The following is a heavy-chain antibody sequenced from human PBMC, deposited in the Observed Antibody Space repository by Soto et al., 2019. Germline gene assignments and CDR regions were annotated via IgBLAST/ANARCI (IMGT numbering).Heavy chain of an antibody. CDR1: GGSISSYY. CDR3: ARGRYCSGGSCYHAFDI. J-gene: IGHJ3*02. Sequence: SETLSLTCTVSGGSISSYYWSWIRQPPGKGLEWIGYIYYSGSTNYNPSLKSRVTISVDTSKNQFSLKLSSVTAADTAVYYCARGRYCSGGSCYHAFDIWGQGTMVTVSS. D-gene: IGHD2-15*01. CDR2: IYYSGST. V-gene: IGHV4-59*01.